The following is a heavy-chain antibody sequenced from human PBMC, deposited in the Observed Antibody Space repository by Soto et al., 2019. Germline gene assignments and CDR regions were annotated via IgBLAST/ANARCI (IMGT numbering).Heavy chain of an antibody. J-gene: IGHJ5*02. CDR1: GFTFSSYA. V-gene: IGHV3-23*01. CDR2: ISGSGGST. CDR3: AKGGSIFGVVNNWFDP. D-gene: IGHD3-3*01. Sequence: EVQLLESGGGLVQPGGYLRLSCAASGFTFSSYAMSWVRQAPGKGLEWVSAISGSGGSTYYADSVKGRFTISRDNSKNTLYLQMNSLRAEDTAVYYCAKGGSIFGVVNNWFDPWGQGTLVTVSS.